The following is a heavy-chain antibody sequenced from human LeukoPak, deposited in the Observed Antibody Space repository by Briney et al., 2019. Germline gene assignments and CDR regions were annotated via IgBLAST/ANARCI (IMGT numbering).Heavy chain of an antibody. V-gene: IGHV3-23*01. D-gene: IGHD3-22*01. Sequence: PGGSLRLSCAASGLTFSSYAMSWVRQAPGKGLEWVSAISGSGGSTYYADSVKGRFTISRDNSKNTLYLQMNSLRAEDTAVYYCAKDQNYYDSSGYYFAFDYWGQGTLVTVSS. CDR3: AKDQNYYDSSGYYFAFDY. J-gene: IGHJ4*02. CDR1: GLTFSSYA. CDR2: ISGSGGST.